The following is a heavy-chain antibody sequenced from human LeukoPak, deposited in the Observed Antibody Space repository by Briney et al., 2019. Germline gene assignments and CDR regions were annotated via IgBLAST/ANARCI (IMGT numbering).Heavy chain of an antibody. CDR1: GFTFSSYA. Sequence: PGGSLRLSCAASGFTFSSYAMHWVRQAPSKGLESVAVISYDGSNKYYADSVKGRFTISRDNSKNTLYLQMNSLRAEDTAVYYCARERGGCSSSRYDKEGSAFDIWGQGTMVTVSS. V-gene: IGHV3-30-3*01. CDR2: ISYDGSNK. D-gene: IGHD6-13*01. J-gene: IGHJ3*02. CDR3: ARERGGCSSSRYDKEGSAFDI.